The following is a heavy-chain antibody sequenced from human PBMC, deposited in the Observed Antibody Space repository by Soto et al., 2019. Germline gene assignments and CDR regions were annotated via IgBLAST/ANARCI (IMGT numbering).Heavy chain of an antibody. J-gene: IGHJ4*02. CDR1: GDSMRSSSYY. CDR3: ARNGTPLWSNDHTRGFFDY. V-gene: IGHV4-39*01. CDR2: IFYSGST. D-gene: IGHD3-3*01. Sequence: QLRLQESGPGLVKPSETLSLTCTVSGDSMRSSSYYWVWIRQPPGKALEWIGSIFYSGSTSYNPSLRSRVAMSVDTSKNKFSLEINFVTAADTAVYYCARNGTPLWSNDHTRGFFDYWGQGALVTVSS.